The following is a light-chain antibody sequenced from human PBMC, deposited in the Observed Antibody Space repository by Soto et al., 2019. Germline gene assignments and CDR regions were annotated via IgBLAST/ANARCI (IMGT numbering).Light chain of an antibody. CDR3: KQYGSSPKT. Sequence: EIVLTQSPGTLSVSPGERATLSCRASQSVSSSYLAWYQQKRGQAPRLLIYGAYSRATGIQDRFSGSGSGTDFTLTIRRLEPEDFAMYYCKQYGSSPKTFGQGTKVDIK. V-gene: IGKV3-20*01. J-gene: IGKJ1*01. CDR1: QSVSSSY. CDR2: GAY.